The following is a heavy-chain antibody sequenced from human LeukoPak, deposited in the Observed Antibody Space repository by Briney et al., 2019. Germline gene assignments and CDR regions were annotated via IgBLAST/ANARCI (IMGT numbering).Heavy chain of an antibody. CDR2: IKQDGSEK. D-gene: IGHD2-2*03. CDR1: GFTFSSYW. J-gene: IGHJ3*02. Sequence: GGSLRLSCAASGFTFSSYWMSWVRQAPGKGLEWVANIKQDGSEKYYVDSVKGRFTISRDNAKNSLYLQMNSLRGEDTAVYYCASGHCSSTSCYGGDAFDIWGQGTMVTVSS. V-gene: IGHV3-7*01. CDR3: ASGHCSSTSCYGGDAFDI.